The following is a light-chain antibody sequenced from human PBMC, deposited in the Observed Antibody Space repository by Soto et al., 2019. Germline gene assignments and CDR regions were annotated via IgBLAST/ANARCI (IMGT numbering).Light chain of an antibody. CDR2: SAS. Sequence: EVGMTQSPSTLSVFPGERVTLSCRASQSVSSSLAWYQQKPGQAHRLLIYSASTRATGIPARFSGSGSGTEFTITISSLESEDFAVYYCQQYINGYTFGQGTKLEIK. J-gene: IGKJ2*01. CDR3: QQYINGYT. CDR1: QSVSSS. V-gene: IGKV3-15*01.